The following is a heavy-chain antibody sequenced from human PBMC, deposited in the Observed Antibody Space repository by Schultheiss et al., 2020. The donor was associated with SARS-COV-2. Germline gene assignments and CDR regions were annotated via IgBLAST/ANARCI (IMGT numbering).Heavy chain of an antibody. CDR3: AREAEYYGSGGRGMDV. CDR1: GFTFSSYA. J-gene: IGHJ6*02. V-gene: IGHV3-30*07. Sequence: GESLKISCAASGFTFSSYAMHWVRQAPGKGLEWVAVVSYDGRDKDYADFAKGRFTISRDNAKNTLYLQMNSLRAEDTAVYYCAREAEYYGSGGRGMDVWGQGTTVTVSS. D-gene: IGHD3-10*01. CDR2: VSYDGRDK.